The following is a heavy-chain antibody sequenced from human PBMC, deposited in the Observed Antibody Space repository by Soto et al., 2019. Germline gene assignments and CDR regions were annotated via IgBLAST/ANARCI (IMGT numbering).Heavy chain of an antibody. CDR3: ARESDDYSNLGIDS. V-gene: IGHV3-33*01. J-gene: IGHJ4*02. CDR1: GFTFSSYG. D-gene: IGHD4-4*01. CDR2: IWYDGSNK. Sequence: QVQLVESGGGVVQPGRSLRLSCAASGFTFSSYGMHWVRQAPGKGLEWVAVIWYDGSNKYYADSVKGRFTISRDNSKNTLYLQMNSLRAEDTVVYYCARESDDYSNLGIDSWGQGTLVTVSS.